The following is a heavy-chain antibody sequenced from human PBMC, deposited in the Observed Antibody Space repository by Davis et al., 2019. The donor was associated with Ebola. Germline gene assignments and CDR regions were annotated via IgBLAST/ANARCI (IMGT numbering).Heavy chain of an antibody. CDR2: ISGSGGST. CDR1: GGSFSGYY. CDR3: ARGRWGAPPGMDV. Sequence: ETLSLTCAVYGGSFSGYYWSWIRQPQGKGLEWVSAISGSGGSTYYADSVKGRFTISRDNAKNTLYLQMNSLRAEDTAVYFCARGRWGAPPGMDVWGQGTTVTVSS. V-gene: IGHV3-23*01. D-gene: IGHD3-16*01. J-gene: IGHJ6*02.